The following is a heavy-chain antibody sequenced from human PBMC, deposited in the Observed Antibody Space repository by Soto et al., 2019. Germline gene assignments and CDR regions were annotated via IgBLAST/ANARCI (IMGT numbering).Heavy chain of an antibody. D-gene: IGHD6-13*01. CDR3: ARGIAAGTDY. CDR1: GDTLSTYT. CDR2: IIPVLDMP. V-gene: IGHV1-69*02. J-gene: IGHJ4*02. Sequence: QVQLVQSGAEVKKPGSSVKVSCKASGDTLSTYTISWVRQAPEQGLEWMGWIIPVLDMPIYAQKFQGRVTISAEKSTSTVYMELSSLRSDDTDVYYCARGIAAGTDYWGQGTLVTVSS.